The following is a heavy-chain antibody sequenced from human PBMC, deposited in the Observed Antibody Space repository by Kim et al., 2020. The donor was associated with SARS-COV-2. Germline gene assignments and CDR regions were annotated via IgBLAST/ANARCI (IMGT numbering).Heavy chain of an antibody. CDR2: ISSSSSYI. CDR1: GFTFSSYS. D-gene: IGHD3-10*01. V-gene: IGHV3-21*01. CDR3: ARDRGPEPITMVQGEYGWDYYYYYMDV. J-gene: IGHJ6*03. Sequence: GGSLRLSCAASGFTFSSYSMNWVRQAPGKGLEWVSSISSSSSYIYYADSVKGRFTISRDNAKNSLYLQMNSLRAEDTAVYYCARDRGPEPITMVQGEYGWDYYYYYMDVWGKGTTVTVSS.